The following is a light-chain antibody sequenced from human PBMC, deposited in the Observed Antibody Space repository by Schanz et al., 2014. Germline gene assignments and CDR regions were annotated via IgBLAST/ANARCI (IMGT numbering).Light chain of an antibody. V-gene: IGKV3-15*01. J-gene: IGKJ4*01. CDR3: QQYDSPPLT. CDR1: QSVSSN. CDR2: GAS. Sequence: EIVMTQSPATLSVSPGERATLSCRASQSVSSNLAWYQQKPGQAPRLLIYGASTRATGIPARFSGSGSGTDFTLTISRLEPEDFAVYYCQQYDSPPLTFGGGTKVEIK.